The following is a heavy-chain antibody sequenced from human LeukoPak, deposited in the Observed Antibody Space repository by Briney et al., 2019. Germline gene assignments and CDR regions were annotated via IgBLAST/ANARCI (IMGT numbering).Heavy chain of an antibody. CDR2: ISYDGSNK. CDR1: GFTFSSYA. D-gene: IGHD6-19*01. J-gene: IGHJ6*02. V-gene: IGHV3-30-3*01. CDR3: ASSGWSLPLYYSYGMDV. Sequence: PGRPLRLSCAASGFTFSSYAMHWLRQAPGKALEWVAVISYDGSNKYYADSVKGRFTISRDNSKNTLYLQMNSLRAEDTAVYYCASSGWSLPLYYSYGMDVWGQGTTVTVSS.